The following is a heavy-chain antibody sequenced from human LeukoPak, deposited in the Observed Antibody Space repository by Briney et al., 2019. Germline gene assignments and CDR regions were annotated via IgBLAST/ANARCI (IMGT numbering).Heavy chain of an antibody. CDR2: ISHSGNT. Sequence: SETLSLTCTVSGYSISSTYYGAWIRQPPGKGLEWIATISHSGNTYYTPSLESRLTISLDTSKNHLSLRLSSVTAADTAVYYCARVNAPVATFDYWGLGTLVAVFS. D-gene: IGHD1-1*01. CDR3: ARVNAPVATFDY. V-gene: IGHV4-38-2*02. CDR1: GYSISSTYY. J-gene: IGHJ4*02.